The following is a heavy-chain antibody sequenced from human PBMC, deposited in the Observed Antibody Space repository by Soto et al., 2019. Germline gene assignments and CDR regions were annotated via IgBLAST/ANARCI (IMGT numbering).Heavy chain of an antibody. CDR2: INHSGST. CDR3: ARGPGYDFWSGYDYYFDY. D-gene: IGHD3-3*01. CDR1: GGSFSGYY. V-gene: IGHV4-34*01. J-gene: IGHJ4*02. Sequence: SETLSLTCAVYGGSFSGYYWSWIRQPPGKGLEWIGEINHSGSTNYNPSLKSRVTISVDTSKNQFSLKLSSVTAADTAVYYCARGPGYDFWSGYDYYFDYWGQGTLVTVSS.